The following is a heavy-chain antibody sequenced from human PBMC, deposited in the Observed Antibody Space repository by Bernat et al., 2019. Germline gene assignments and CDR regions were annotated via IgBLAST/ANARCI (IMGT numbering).Heavy chain of an antibody. CDR2: INHSGST. Sequence: QVQLQQWGAGLLKPSETLSLTCAVYGGSFSGYYWSWIRQPPGKGLEWIGEINHSGSTNYNPSLKSRVTISVDTSKNQFSQKLSSVTAAETAVYYCARGSIGIGAPHSNWNYPDYFDYWGQGTLVTVSS. D-gene: IGHD1-7*01. J-gene: IGHJ4*02. CDR1: GGSFSGYY. V-gene: IGHV4-34*01. CDR3: ARGSIGIGAPHSNWNYPDYFDY.